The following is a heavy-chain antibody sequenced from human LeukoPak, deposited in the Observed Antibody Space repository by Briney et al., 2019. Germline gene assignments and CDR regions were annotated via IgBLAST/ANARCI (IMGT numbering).Heavy chain of an antibody. Sequence: ASVKVSCKASGYTFTSYGISWVRQATGQGLEWMGWISAYNGNTNYAQKLQGRVTMTTDTSTSTAYMELRSLRSDDTAVYYCARVGIWFGELFLDYWGQGTLVTVSS. J-gene: IGHJ4*02. CDR1: GYTFTSYG. CDR3: ARVGIWFGELFLDY. V-gene: IGHV1-18*01. CDR2: ISAYNGNT. D-gene: IGHD3-10*01.